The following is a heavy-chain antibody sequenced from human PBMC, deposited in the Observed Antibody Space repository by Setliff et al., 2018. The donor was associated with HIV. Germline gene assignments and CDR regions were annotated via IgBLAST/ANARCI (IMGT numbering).Heavy chain of an antibody. V-gene: IGHV4-61*02. CDR1: GGSISSGSYY. D-gene: IGHD3-22*01. CDR3: ARSYYYDSSGYSSRYWFDP. CDR2: IYTSGST. Sequence: SETLSLTCTVSGGSISSGSYYWNWIRKPAGKGLEWIGRIYTSGSTNYNPSLKSRVTISVDTYRNQFSLKLSSVTAADTAVYYCARSYYYDSSGYSSRYWFDPWGQGTLVTVSS. J-gene: IGHJ5*02.